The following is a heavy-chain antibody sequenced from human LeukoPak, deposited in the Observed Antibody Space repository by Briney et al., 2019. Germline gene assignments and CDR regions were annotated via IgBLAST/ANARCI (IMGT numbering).Heavy chain of an antibody. CDR1: GYTFTTYG. Sequence: ASVKVSCKASGYTFTTYGITWVRQAPGQGLEWMGWISSYNGNSDYAQNFQGRGSMTTDTSTTTAYMELRNLRSDDTAVYYCARAFPMGAITAYYYYMDVWGKGTTVTVSS. J-gene: IGHJ6*03. CDR3: ARAFPMGAITAYYYYMDV. V-gene: IGHV1-18*01. D-gene: IGHD1-26*01. CDR2: ISSYNGNS.